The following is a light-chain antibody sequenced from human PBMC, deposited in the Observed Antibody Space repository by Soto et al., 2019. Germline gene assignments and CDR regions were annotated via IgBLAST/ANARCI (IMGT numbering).Light chain of an antibody. V-gene: IGKV3-20*01. J-gene: IGKJ4*01. CDR2: AAY. CDR3: QQYGISLPVT. Sequence: EIVLTQSPGTLSLSPGERATLSCRASQSLTNNYLAWYQQKPGQAPRLLIYAAYSRATGITDRFSGSGSETDFTLTISRLEPEDVAVYYCQQYGISLPVTFGGGTNVAIK. CDR1: QSLTNNY.